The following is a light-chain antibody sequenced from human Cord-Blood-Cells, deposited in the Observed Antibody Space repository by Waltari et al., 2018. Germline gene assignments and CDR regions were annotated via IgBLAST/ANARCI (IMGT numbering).Light chain of an antibody. CDR2: AAS. V-gene: IGKV1-39*01. CDR1: QSISSY. CDR3: QQSNSTPRT. J-gene: IGKJ1*01. Sequence: DIQMTQSPSSLSASVGDRVTITCRASQSISSYLNWYQQKPGKAPKLLIYAASSLQSGVPSRFSGSGSGTDFTLTISVLQPEDLATYYCQQSNSTPRTFGQGTKVEIK.